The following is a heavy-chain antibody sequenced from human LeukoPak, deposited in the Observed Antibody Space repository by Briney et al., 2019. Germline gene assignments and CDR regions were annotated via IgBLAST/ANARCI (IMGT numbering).Heavy chain of an antibody. CDR1: GFTFSSYW. CDR3: AKTRTIFGVVGYMDV. J-gene: IGHJ6*03. V-gene: IGHV3-23*01. Sequence: GGSLRLSCAASGFTFSSYWMSWVRQAPGKGLEWVSAISGSGSSTSYADSVKGRFTISRDNSKNTLDLQMNSLRGEDTAVYYCAKTRTIFGVVGYMDVWGKGTTVTVSS. CDR2: ISGSGSST. D-gene: IGHD3-3*01.